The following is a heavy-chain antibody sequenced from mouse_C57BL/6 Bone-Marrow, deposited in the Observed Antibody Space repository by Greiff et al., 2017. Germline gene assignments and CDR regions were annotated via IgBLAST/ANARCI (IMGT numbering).Heavy chain of an antibody. CDR2: IHPSGGDT. V-gene: IGHV1-74*01. CDR1: GYTFTSYW. J-gene: IGHJ2*01. Sequence: QVQLQQPGAELVKPGASVKVSCKASGYTFTSYWMHWVKQRPGQGLEWIGRIHPSGGDTNYNQKFKGKATLTVDKTSSTAYMQLSSLTSEDSAVDYCEQLWFFDYWGQGTTLTVAS. D-gene: IGHD2-2*01. CDR3: EQLWFFDY.